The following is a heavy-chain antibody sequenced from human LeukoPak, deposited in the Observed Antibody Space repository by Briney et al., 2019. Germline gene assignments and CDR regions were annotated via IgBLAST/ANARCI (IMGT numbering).Heavy chain of an antibody. J-gene: IGHJ4*02. Sequence: GGSLRLSCVASGFTFSSYWMSWVRQAPGKGLEWVANIKQDGSEKYYVDSVKGRFTISRDNAKNSLYLQMNSLRAEDTAVYYCARGDYDFWSGYPPHYYFDYWGQGTLVTVSS. D-gene: IGHD3-3*01. CDR2: IKQDGSEK. CDR3: ARGDYDFWSGYPPHYYFDY. V-gene: IGHV3-7*01. CDR1: GFTFSSYW.